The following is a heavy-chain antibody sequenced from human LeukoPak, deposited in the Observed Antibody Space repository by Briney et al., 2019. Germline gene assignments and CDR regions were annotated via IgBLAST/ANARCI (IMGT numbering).Heavy chain of an antibody. J-gene: IGHJ5*02. CDR1: DFTVSNMY. Sequence: GGSLRLSCAASDFTVSNMYMTWVRQAPGKGLEWVSLIYSDGRTDYADSVKGRYTISRDNSKNTVYLQMNSLRVEDTAVYYCARDNYDILTGAPTNWFDPWGQGTLVTVSS. D-gene: IGHD3-9*01. CDR2: IYSDGRT. CDR3: ARDNYDILTGAPTNWFDP. V-gene: IGHV3-53*01.